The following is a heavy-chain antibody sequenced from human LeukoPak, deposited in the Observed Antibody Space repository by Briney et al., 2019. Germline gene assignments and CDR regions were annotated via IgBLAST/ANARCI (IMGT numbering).Heavy chain of an antibody. CDR2: ISYDGSNK. CDR1: GFTFSSYA. CDR3: AKALVY. V-gene: IGHV3-30*18. Sequence: GGSLRLSCAASGFTFSSYAMSWVRQAPGKGLEWVAVISYDGSNKYYADSVKGRFTISRDNSKNTLYLQMNSLRAEDTAVYYCAKALVYWGQGTLVTVSS. J-gene: IGHJ4*02.